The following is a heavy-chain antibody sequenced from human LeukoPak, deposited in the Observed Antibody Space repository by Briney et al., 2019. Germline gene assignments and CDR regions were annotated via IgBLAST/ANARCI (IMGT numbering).Heavy chain of an antibody. CDR1: GFTFSSYA. V-gene: IGHV3-23*01. CDR2: ISGSGGST. Sequence: QTGGFLRLSCAASGFTFSSYAMSWVRQAPGKGLEWVSAISGSGGSTYYADSVKGRFTISRDNSKNTLYLQMNSLRAEDTAVYYCAKVFYYDSSGYGYFDYWGQGTLVTVSS. J-gene: IGHJ4*02. D-gene: IGHD3-22*01. CDR3: AKVFYYDSSGYGYFDY.